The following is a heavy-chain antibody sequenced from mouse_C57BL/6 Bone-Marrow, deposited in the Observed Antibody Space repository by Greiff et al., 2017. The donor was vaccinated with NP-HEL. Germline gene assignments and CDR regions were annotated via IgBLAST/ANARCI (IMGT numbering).Heavy chain of an antibody. Sequence: VQLLQPGAELVQPGASVKMSCKASGFTFTSYWITWVKQRPGQGLEWIGDIYPGSGSTNYNDKFKSKATLTVDTSSSTAYMQLSSLTSEDSAVYYCARQLRLDAMDYGGQGTSVTVSS. CDR1: GFTFTSYW. V-gene: IGHV1-55*01. J-gene: IGHJ4*01. CDR3: ARQLRLDAMDY. D-gene: IGHD3-2*02. CDR2: IYPGSGST.